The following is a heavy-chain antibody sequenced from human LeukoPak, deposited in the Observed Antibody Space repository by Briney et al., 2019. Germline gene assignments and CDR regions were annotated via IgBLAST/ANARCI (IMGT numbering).Heavy chain of an antibody. CDR3: AKHTYGGNSHY. J-gene: IGHJ4*02. CDR2: ISGSGGST. CDR1: GFTFSSYA. Sequence: GGSLRLSCAASGFTFSSYAMSWVRQAPGKGLEWVSAISGSGGSTYYADSVKGRFTISRDNFKNTLYLQMNSLRAEDTAAYSCAKHTYGGNSHYWGQGTLVTVSS. D-gene: IGHD4-23*01. V-gene: IGHV3-23*01.